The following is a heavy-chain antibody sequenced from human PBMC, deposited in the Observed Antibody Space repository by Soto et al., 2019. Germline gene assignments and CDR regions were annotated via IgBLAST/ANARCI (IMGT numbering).Heavy chain of an antibody. J-gene: IGHJ4*02. V-gene: IGHV3-15*07. Sequence: EVQLVESGGGLVKPGGSLRLSCAASGFTFNNSGMNWVRQAPGKGLEWVGRIRSKTDGRTTDYAAPVKDRFTISRDDSKNTLHLQMNSLKSEDTGVYYCTTEPDYSNYFDYWGQGTLVTVSS. CDR3: TTEPDYSNYFDY. CDR2: IRSKTDGRTT. CDR1: GFTFNNSG. D-gene: IGHD4-4*01.